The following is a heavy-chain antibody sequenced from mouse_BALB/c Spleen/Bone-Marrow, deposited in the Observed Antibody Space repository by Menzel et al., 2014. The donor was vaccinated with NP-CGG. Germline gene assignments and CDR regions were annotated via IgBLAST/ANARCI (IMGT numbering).Heavy chain of an antibody. CDR3: ARRTTVVAYYFDY. Sequence: EVQGVESGPELVKPGASVKISCKTSGYTFTEYTMHWVKQSNGKSLELIGVINPNNGGTSYNQKFKGKATLAVDKSSSTAYMELRSLTSEDSAVYYCARRTTVVAYYFDYWGQGTTLTVSS. CDR2: INPNNGGT. V-gene: IGHV1-18*01. J-gene: IGHJ2*01. D-gene: IGHD1-1*01. CDR1: GYTFTEYT.